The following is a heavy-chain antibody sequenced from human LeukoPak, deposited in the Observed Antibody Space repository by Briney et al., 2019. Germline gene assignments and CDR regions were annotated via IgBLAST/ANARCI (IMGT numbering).Heavy chain of an antibody. J-gene: IGHJ4*02. CDR3: ARDKYYAPEY. CDR2: ISTDGSST. Sequence: PGGSLRLSCAASGFAFSTYWMHWVRQAPGKGLVWVSHISTDGSSTTYADSVKGRFTISRDNAKNTLYLQMNNLRTEDTAVYYCARDKYYAPEYWGQGTLVTVSS. CDR1: GFAFSTYW. D-gene: IGHD2-2*01. V-gene: IGHV3-74*03.